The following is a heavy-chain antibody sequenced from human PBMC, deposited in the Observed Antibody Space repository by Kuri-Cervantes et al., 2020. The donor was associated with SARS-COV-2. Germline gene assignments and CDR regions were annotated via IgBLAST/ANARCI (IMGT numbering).Heavy chain of an antibody. CDR3: AKEGGHNEIDY. D-gene: IGHD5-24*01. CDR1: GFTFSSYA. Sequence: GESLKISCAASGFTFSSYAMSWVRQAPGKGLEWVSAIYSGGSTYYADSVKGRFTISRDNSKNTLSLQMNSLRAEDTAVYYCAKEGGHNEIDYWGQGTLVTVSS. CDR2: IYSGGST. J-gene: IGHJ4*02. V-gene: IGHV3-23*01.